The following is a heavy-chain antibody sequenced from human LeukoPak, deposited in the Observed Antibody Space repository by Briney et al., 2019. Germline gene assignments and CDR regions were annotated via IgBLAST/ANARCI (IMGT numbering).Heavy chain of an antibody. V-gene: IGHV3-23*01. J-gene: IGHJ4*02. CDR3: AKQGAVAGDFDY. CDR2: ISGSGGST. Sequence: GGSLRLSCAASGFTFTNYAMSWVRQAPGKGLEWVSGISGSGGSTYYADSVKGRFTISRDNSKNTVYLQMNSLRAEDTAGYYCAKQGAVAGDFDYWGQGTLVTVSS. CDR1: GFTFTNYA. D-gene: IGHD6-19*01.